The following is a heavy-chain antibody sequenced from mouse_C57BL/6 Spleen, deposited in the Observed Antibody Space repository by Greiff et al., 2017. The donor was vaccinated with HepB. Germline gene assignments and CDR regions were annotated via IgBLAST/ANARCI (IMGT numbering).Heavy chain of an antibody. V-gene: IGHV1-15*01. D-gene: IGHD2-5*01. Sequence: QVQLQQSGAELVRPGASVTLSCKASGYTFTDYEMHWVKQTPVHGLEWIGAIDPETGGTAYNQKFKGKAILTADKSSSTAYMELRSLTSEDSAVYYCTRSGYYSNYDDDWGQGTTLTVSS. CDR3: TRSGYYSNYDDD. CDR2: IDPETGGT. CDR1: GYTFTDYE. J-gene: IGHJ2*01.